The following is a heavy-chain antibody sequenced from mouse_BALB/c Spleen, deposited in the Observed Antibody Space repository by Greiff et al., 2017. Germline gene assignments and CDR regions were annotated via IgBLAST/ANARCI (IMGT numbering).Heavy chain of an antibody. Sequence: EVMLVESGGGLVKPGGSLKLSCAASGFTFSDYYMYWVRQTPEKRLEWVATISDGGSYTYYPDSVKGRFTISRDNAKNNLYLQMSSLKSEDTAMYYCARAMSTTYWGQGTLVTVSA. CDR2: ISDGGSYT. CDR1: GFTFSDYY. CDR3: ARAMSTTY. J-gene: IGHJ3*01. D-gene: IGHD2-4*01. V-gene: IGHV5-4*02.